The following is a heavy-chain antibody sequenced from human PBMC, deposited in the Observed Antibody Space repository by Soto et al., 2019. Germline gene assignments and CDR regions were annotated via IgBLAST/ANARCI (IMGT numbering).Heavy chain of an antibody. Sequence: SETLSLTCAVYGGSFSGYYWSWIRQPPGKGLEWIGEINHSGSTNYNPSLKSRVTISVDTSKNQFSLKLSSVTAADTAVYYCARGYPYCSSTSCYAITRKGYYYYYYMDVWGKGTTVTVSS. CDR1: GGSFSGYY. J-gene: IGHJ6*03. CDR2: INHSGST. D-gene: IGHD2-2*01. V-gene: IGHV4-34*01. CDR3: ARGYPYCSSTSCYAITRKGYYYYYYMDV.